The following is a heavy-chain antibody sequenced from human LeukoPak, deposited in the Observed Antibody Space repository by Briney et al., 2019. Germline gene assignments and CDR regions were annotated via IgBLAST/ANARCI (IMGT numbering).Heavy chain of an antibody. CDR3: ARSVYSGYEDY. Sequence: GGSLRLSCAASGFTFSSYWMHWVRQAPGKGLVWVSRINSDGSSTSYADSVKGRFTISRDNAKNTLYLQMNSLRAEDTAVYYCARSVYSGYEDYWGQGTLVTVSS. CDR1: GFTFSSYW. J-gene: IGHJ4*02. CDR2: INSDGSST. V-gene: IGHV3-74*01. D-gene: IGHD5-12*01.